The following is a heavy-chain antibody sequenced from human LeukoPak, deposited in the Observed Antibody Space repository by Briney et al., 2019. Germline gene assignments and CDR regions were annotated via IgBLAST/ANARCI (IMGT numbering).Heavy chain of an antibody. CDR2: IVVGSGNT. J-gene: IGHJ4*02. CDR1: GFTFTSSA. CDR3: ARDRDYGDYNTQDLFVY. Sequence: ASVKVSCKASGFTFTSSAVRWVRQARGQRLEWIGWIVVGSGNTNYAQKFQERVTITRDMSTSTAYMELRSLRSDDTAVYYCARDRDYGDYNTQDLFVYWGQGTLVTVSS. D-gene: IGHD4-17*01. V-gene: IGHV1-58*01.